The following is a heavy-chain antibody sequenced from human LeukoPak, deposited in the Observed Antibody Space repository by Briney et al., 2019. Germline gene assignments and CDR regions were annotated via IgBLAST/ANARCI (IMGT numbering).Heavy chain of an antibody. CDR1: GFTFSSYW. CDR3: AKTGYYGSGTRIYYYYYYMDV. CDR2: INSDGSST. Sequence: GGSLRLSCAASGFTFSSYWMHWVRQAPGKGLVWVSRINSDGSSTSYADSVKGRFTISRDNAKNTLYLQMNSLRAEDTAVYYCAKTGYYGSGTRIYYYYYYMDVWGKGTTVTISS. D-gene: IGHD3-10*01. V-gene: IGHV3-74*01. J-gene: IGHJ6*03.